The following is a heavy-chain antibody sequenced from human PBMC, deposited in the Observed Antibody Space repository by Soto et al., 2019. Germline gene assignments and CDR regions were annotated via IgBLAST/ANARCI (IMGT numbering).Heavy chain of an antibody. CDR1: GGSISSGGYY. CDR2: IYYSGST. CDR3: ARADCSSTSCYPYYYYGMDV. V-gene: IGHV4-31*03. D-gene: IGHD2-2*01. J-gene: IGHJ6*02. Sequence: QVQLQESGPGLVKPSQTLSLTCTVSGGSISSGGYYWSWIRQHPGQGLEWIGYIYYSGSTYYNPSLKRRVTISVDTSKNQFSRKLSTVTAADTAVYYCARADCSSTSCYPYYYYGMDVWGQGTTVTVSS.